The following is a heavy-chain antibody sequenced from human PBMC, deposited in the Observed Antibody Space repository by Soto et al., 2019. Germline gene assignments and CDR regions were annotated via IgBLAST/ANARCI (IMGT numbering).Heavy chain of an antibody. CDR2: ISGSGGST. J-gene: IGHJ4*02. Sequence: EVQLLESGGGLVQPGGFLRLSCAASGFAFSSYAMSWVRQAPGKGLEWVSAISGSGGSTYYADSVKGRFTISRDNSKNTLYLQMNSLRAEDTAVYYCAKGGSGSYYGRFDYWGQGTLVTVSS. V-gene: IGHV3-23*01. CDR3: AKGGSGSYYGRFDY. D-gene: IGHD1-26*01. CDR1: GFAFSSYA.